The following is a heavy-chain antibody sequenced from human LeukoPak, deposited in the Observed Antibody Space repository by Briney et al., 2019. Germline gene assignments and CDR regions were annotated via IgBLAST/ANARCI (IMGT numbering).Heavy chain of an antibody. Sequence: GASVKVSCKASGYAFTGSYMHWVRQAPGQGLEWMGWINPNSGGTNYAQKFQGRVTMTRDTSTSTAYMELSRLRSDDTAVYYCATSSSWYWYFDYWGQGTLVTVSS. CDR3: ATSSSWYWYFDY. V-gene: IGHV1-2*02. D-gene: IGHD6-13*01. CDR1: GYAFTGSY. CDR2: INPNSGGT. J-gene: IGHJ4*02.